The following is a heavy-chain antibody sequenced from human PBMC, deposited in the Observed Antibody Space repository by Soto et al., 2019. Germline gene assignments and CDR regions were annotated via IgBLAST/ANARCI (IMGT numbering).Heavy chain of an antibody. V-gene: IGHV1-3*01. J-gene: IGHJ6*02. CDR3: ASSYYYDSSGYSSLYYYYGMDV. CDR1: GYTFTSYA. CDR2: INAGNGNT. Sequence: ASVKVSCKASGYTFTSYAMHWVRQAPGQRLEWMGWINAGNGNTKYSQMFQGRVTITRDTSASTAYMELSSLRSEDTAVYYCASSYYYDSSGYSSLYYYYGMDVWGQGTKVTVSS. D-gene: IGHD3-22*01.